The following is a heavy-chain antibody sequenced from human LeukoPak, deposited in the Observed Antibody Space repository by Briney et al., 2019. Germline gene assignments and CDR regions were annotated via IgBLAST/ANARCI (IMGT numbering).Heavy chain of an antibody. CDR3: ASVYCSGGSCYPTDY. V-gene: IGHV1-18*01. Sequence: GASVKVSCKASGYTFTSYAMHWVRQAPGQRLEWMGWISAYNGNTNYAQKLQGRVTMTTDTSTSTAYMELRSLRSDDTAVYYCASVYCSGGSCYPTDYWGQETLVTVSS. CDR1: GYTFTSYA. CDR2: ISAYNGNT. D-gene: IGHD2-15*01. J-gene: IGHJ4*02.